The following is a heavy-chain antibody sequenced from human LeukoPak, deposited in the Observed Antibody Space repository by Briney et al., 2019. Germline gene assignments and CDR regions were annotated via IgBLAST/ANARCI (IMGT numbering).Heavy chain of an antibody. Sequence: PSETLSLTCTVSGASVDLGDYYWTWIRQPPGKALEWIGYIYHSGSSYYNPSLKSRVTISVDRSKNQLSLKLSSVTAADTAVYYCARVYGQFGRGDFDPWGRGTLVTVSS. J-gene: IGHJ2*01. CDR1: GASVDLGDYY. CDR3: ARVYGQFGRGDFDP. CDR2: IYHSGSS. D-gene: IGHD3-10*01. V-gene: IGHV4-30-4*01.